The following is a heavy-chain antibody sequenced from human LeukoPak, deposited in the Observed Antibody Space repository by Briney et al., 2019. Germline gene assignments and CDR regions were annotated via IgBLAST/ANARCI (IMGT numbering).Heavy chain of an antibody. CDR1: GGSFSGYY. D-gene: IGHD6-13*01. V-gene: IGHV4-34*01. CDR3: ARGSLFLSSWYGY. Sequence: PSETLSLTCAVYGGSFSGYYWSWIRQPPGKGLEWIGEINHSGSTNYNPSLKSQVTISVDTSKNQFSLKLSSVTAADTAVYYCARGSLFLSSWYGYWGQGTLVTVSS. J-gene: IGHJ4*02. CDR2: INHSGST.